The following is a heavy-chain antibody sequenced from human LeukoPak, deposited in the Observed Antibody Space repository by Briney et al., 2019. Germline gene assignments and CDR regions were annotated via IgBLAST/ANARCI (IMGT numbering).Heavy chain of an antibody. J-gene: IGHJ4*02. CDR2: IYYTGTT. CDR3: AKEPSV. Sequence: SETLSLTCSVSGDSIINYYWSWIRQSLEKGLEWIGYIYYTGTTKYNPSLESRVFMSVDTSKNQFSLRLTSVTVADTAVYYCAKEPSVWGQGILVTVSS. CDR1: GDSIINYY. V-gene: IGHV4-59*01.